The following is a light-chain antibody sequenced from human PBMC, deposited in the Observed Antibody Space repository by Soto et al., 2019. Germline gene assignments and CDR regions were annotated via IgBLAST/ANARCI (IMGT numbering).Light chain of an antibody. Sequence: DIQMTQSPSSLSASVGDRVTITCRASQSIASYLNWYQQKPGKAPNLLIYVASSLQRGAPSRFRGSGSGTDFTLTINSLQPEDFATYYCQQTYSSPPTFGQGTKV. V-gene: IGKV1-39*01. CDR2: VAS. J-gene: IGKJ1*01. CDR3: QQTYSSPPT. CDR1: QSIASY.